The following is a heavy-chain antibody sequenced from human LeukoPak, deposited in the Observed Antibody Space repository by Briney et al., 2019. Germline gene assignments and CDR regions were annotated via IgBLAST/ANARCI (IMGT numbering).Heavy chain of an antibody. CDR3: ARGPHWDPHFDY. V-gene: IGHV1-2*02. J-gene: IGHJ4*02. Sequence: GASVKVSCKASGFTFTPYHMHWVRQAPGQGLEWMGWINPNSGGTNYAQKFQGRVTMTRDTSISTAYMELSGLRSDDTAVYYCARGPHWDPHFDYWGQGTLVTVSS. D-gene: IGHD7-27*01. CDR2: INPNSGGT. CDR1: GFTFTPYH.